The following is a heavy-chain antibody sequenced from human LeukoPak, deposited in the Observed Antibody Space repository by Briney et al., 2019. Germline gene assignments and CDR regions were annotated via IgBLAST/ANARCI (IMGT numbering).Heavy chain of an antibody. Sequence: SETLSLTCTVSGGSISSYYWSWIRQPPGKGLEWIGYIYYSGSTNYNPSLKSRVTISVDTSKNQFSLKLSSVTAADTAVYYCARLRWESSWHDFDYWGQGTLVTVSS. V-gene: IGHV4-59*08. D-gene: IGHD6-13*01. CDR2: IYYSGST. CDR1: GGSISSYY. J-gene: IGHJ4*02. CDR3: ARLRWESSWHDFDY.